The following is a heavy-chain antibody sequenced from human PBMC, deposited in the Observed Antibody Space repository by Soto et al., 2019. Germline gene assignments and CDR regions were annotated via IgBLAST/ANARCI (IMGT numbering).Heavy chain of an antibody. V-gene: IGHV3-15*07. J-gene: IGHJ4*02. CDR3: TRRIAVAGTYYFDY. CDR2: IKSISEGETT. Sequence: LLVEAGGGVVQAGGSRRLSWVASGFTFSHAWRDCGQQAQGKGLECVGSIKSISEGETTNYAASVAGRFTISRDDSKSTLCLHMNRLKTEDTGVYYCTRRIAVAGTYYFDYWGQGTLVTVSS. D-gene: IGHD6-19*01. CDR1: GFTFSHAW.